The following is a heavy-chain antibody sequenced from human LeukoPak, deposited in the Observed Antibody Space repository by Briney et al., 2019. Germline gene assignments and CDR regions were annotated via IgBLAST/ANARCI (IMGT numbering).Heavy chain of an antibody. CDR2: IYYSGST. CDR3: ARLPTSKYYDILTGYYNPTGYYFDY. Sequence: KTSETLSLTCTVSGGSISSSSYYWGWIRQPPGKGLEWIGSIYYSGSTYYNPSLKSRVTISVDTSKNQFSLKLSSVTAADTAVYYCARLPTSKYYDILTGYYNPTGYYFDYWGQGTLVTVSS. D-gene: IGHD3-9*01. J-gene: IGHJ4*02. V-gene: IGHV4-39*01. CDR1: GGSISSSSYY.